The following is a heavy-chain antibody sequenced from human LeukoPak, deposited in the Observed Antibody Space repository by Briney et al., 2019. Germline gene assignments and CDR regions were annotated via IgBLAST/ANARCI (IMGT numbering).Heavy chain of an antibody. J-gene: IGHJ4*02. D-gene: IGHD3-9*01. V-gene: IGHV3-23*01. Sequence: GGSLRLSCVASGFTFNNYAMSWVRQAPGKGLEWVSATSGSGGNTYYADSVKGRFTISRDNSKNTLYLQMNSLRAEDTAVYYCAKLLWTLRYFDYWGQGTLVTVSS. CDR1: GFTFNNYA. CDR3: AKLLWTLRYFDY. CDR2: TSGSGGNT.